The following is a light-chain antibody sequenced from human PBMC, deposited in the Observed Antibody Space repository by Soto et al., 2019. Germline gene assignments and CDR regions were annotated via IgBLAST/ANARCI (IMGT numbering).Light chain of an antibody. Sequence: QSVLTQPPSVSGAPRQRVSISCSGSSSNIGNNAVNWYQHVPGKTPKLLIYYDDLVPSGVSDRFSGSKSGTSASLAISGLQSDDEADYYCAVWDDSLNGVVFGGGTQLTVL. J-gene: IGLJ2*01. V-gene: IGLV1-36*01. CDR2: YDD. CDR3: AVWDDSLNGVV. CDR1: SSNIGNNA.